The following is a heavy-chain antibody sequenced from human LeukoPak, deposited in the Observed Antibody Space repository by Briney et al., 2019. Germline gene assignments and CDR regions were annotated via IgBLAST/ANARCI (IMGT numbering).Heavy chain of an antibody. CDR1: GGTFSHYA. V-gene: IGHV1-69*06. J-gene: IGHJ4*02. CDR2: IAPISGTP. Sequence: GASVKVSCKASGGTFSHYAISWVRQAPGQGLEWMGGIAPISGTPIYAQRFQGRLTIAADTSTSTAYMDLSSLRSEDTAVYYCARDGDGYNTHFFDYWGQGTLVTVSS. D-gene: IGHD5-24*01. CDR3: ARDGDGYNTHFFDY.